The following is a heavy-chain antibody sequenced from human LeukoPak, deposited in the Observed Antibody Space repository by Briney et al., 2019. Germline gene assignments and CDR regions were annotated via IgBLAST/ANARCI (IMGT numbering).Heavy chain of an antibody. Sequence: GASVKVSCKASGYTFTGYYMHWVRQAPGQGLEWMGWMNPNSGNTGYAQKFQGRVTMTRNTSISTAYMELSSLRSEDTAVYYCAQAGYDSSGYYRFDYWGQGTLVTVSS. CDR2: MNPNSGNT. CDR1: GYTFTGYY. V-gene: IGHV1-8*02. D-gene: IGHD3-22*01. CDR3: AQAGYDSSGYYRFDY. J-gene: IGHJ4*02.